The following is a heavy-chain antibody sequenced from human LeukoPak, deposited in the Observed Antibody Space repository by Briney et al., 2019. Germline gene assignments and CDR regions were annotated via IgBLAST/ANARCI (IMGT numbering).Heavy chain of an antibody. Sequence: TSETLSLTCTVSGGSISSYYWSWIRQPPGRGLEWIGYIYYSGSTNYNPSLESRVTISVDTSKNQFSLKLSSVTAADTAVYYCARYGYYDSSGDAFDIWGQGTMVTVSS. CDR1: GGSISSYY. D-gene: IGHD3-22*01. CDR3: ARYGYYDSSGDAFDI. J-gene: IGHJ3*02. CDR2: IYYSGST. V-gene: IGHV4-59*01.